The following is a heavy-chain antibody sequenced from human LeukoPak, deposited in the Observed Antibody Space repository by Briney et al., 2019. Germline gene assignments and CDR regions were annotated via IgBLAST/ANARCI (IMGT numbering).Heavy chain of an antibody. CDR3: ARETYSSSRAGGY. V-gene: IGHV4-30-4*01. D-gene: IGHD6-13*01. Sequence: SETLSLTCTVSGGSISSSDYYWSWIRQPPGKGLEWIGYIYYSGSTYYNPSLKSRVTISVDTSKNQFSLKLGSVTAADTAVYYCARETYSSSRAGGYWGQGTLVTASS. J-gene: IGHJ4*02. CDR1: GGSISSSDYY. CDR2: IYYSGST.